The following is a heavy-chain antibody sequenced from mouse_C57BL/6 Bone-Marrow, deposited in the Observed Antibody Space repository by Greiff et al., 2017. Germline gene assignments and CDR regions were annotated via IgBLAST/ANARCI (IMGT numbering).Heavy chain of an antibody. Sequence: VKLQQSGPELVKPGASVKISCKASGYAFSSSGMNWVKQRPGKGLEWIGRIYPGDGDTNYNGKFKGKATLTADKSSSTAYMQLSSLTSEDSAVYFCARSKLSYWGQGTSVTVSS. J-gene: IGHJ4*01. CDR2: IYPGDGDT. CDR1: GYAFSSSG. CDR3: ARSKLSY. V-gene: IGHV1-82*01. D-gene: IGHD1-1*02.